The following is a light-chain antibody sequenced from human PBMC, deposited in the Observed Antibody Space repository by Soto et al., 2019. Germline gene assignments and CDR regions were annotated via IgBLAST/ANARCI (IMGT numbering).Light chain of an antibody. V-gene: IGLV2-23*01. CDR3: CSYAGSSTP. J-gene: IGLJ3*02. CDR2: EGS. Sequence: QSALTQPASVSGSPGQSITISCTGTSSDVGSYNLVSWYQQHPGKAPKLMIYEGSKRPSGVSNRFSGSKSGNTASLTISGLQAEDEADDYCCSYAGSSTPFGGGTKRTVL. CDR1: SSDVGSYNL.